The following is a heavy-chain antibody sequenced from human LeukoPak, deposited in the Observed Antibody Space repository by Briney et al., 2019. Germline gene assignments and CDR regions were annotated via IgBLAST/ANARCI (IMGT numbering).Heavy chain of an antibody. CDR3: ARDPGYCSGGSCYSGWFDP. D-gene: IGHD2-15*01. CDR1: GFTFSDYY. Sequence: GGSLRLSCAASGFTFSDYYMSWIRQAPGKGPEWVSYISSSGSTIYYADSVKGRFTISRDNAKNSLYLQMNSLRAEDTAVYYCARDPGYCSGGSCYSGWFDPWGQGTLVTVSS. CDR2: ISSSGSTI. J-gene: IGHJ5*02. V-gene: IGHV3-11*01.